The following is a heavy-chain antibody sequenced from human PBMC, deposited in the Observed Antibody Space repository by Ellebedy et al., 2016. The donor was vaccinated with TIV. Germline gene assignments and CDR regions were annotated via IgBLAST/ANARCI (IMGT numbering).Heavy chain of an antibody. V-gene: IGHV1-69*13. CDR2: IIPTFGRA. D-gene: IGHD1-1*01. Sequence: AASVKVSCKASGGTFSRDTISWVRQAPGQGLEWMGGIIPTFGRANLAQKFQGRVTITSDESTSTAHMELSSLRSEDMAVYFWARGGVAGTPFDYWGQGTLVTVSS. J-gene: IGHJ4*02. CDR3: ARGGVAGTPFDY. CDR1: GGTFSRDT.